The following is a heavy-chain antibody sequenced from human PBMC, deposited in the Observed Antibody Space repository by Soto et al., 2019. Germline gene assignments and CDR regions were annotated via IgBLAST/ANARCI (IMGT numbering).Heavy chain of an antibody. Sequence: EVQLVESGGGLVQPGGSLRLSCAASGFTFRIYSMNWVRLAPGKGLEWVSYISSSSSTIYYADSVKGRFTISRDNAKNSLYLQMNSLRDEDTAVYYCARDSSSWYHDAFDIWGQGTMVTVSS. V-gene: IGHV3-48*02. CDR3: ARDSSSWYHDAFDI. CDR1: GFTFRIYS. J-gene: IGHJ3*02. CDR2: ISSSSSTI. D-gene: IGHD6-13*01.